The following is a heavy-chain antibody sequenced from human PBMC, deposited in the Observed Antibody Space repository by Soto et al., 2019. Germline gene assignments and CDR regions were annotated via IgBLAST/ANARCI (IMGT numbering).Heavy chain of an antibody. V-gene: IGHV2-5*02. D-gene: IGHD5-12*01. J-gene: IGHJ4*02. CDR3: AHNGDGYRGFKY. CDR2: IYWDDDK. CDR1: GFSLSTSGVG. Sequence: QITLKESGPTLVKPTQTLTLTCTFSGFSLSTSGVGVGWIRQPPGKALEWLAFIYWDDDKRYSPSLKSRLTITNDTSKNQVVLTMTNMDPVDTATYYCAHNGDGYRGFKYRGQGTLVTVSS.